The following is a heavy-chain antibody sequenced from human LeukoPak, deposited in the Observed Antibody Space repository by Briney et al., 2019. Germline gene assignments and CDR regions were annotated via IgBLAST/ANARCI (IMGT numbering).Heavy chain of an antibody. D-gene: IGHD3-9*01. Sequence: SQTLSLTCTVSGGSIRSGSYYGSWIRQPAGKGLEWIGRIYTSGSTNYNPSLKSRVTISVDTSKNQFSLKLSSVTAADTAVYYCARSDLYYDILTGYYSAFDIWGQGTMVTVSS. J-gene: IGHJ3*02. CDR1: GGSIRSGSYY. V-gene: IGHV4-61*02. CDR2: IYTSGST. CDR3: ARSDLYYDILTGYYSAFDI.